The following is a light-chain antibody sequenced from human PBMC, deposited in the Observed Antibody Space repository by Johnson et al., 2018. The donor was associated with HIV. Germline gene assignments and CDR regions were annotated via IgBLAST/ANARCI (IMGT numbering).Light chain of an antibody. J-gene: IGLJ1*01. Sequence: QPVLTQPPSVSAAPGQKVTISCSGSSSNIGNNFVSWFRQLPLRAPKVLIYDNNKRPSGIPDRFSGSKSGTSATLGITGLQTGDEADYYCGTWDSSLGAFVFGTGTKFTVL. CDR1: SSNIGNNF. V-gene: IGLV1-51*01. CDR3: GTWDSSLGAFV. CDR2: DNN.